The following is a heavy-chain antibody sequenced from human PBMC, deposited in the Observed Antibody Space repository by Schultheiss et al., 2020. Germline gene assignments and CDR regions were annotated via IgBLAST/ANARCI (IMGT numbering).Heavy chain of an antibody. D-gene: IGHD6-13*01. CDR2: IYYTGNT. V-gene: IGHV4-59*01. CDR3: ARFRIGAAAAHYGMDV. J-gene: IGHJ6*02. Sequence: SETLSLTCTVSGGSISSYYWSWIRQPPGKGLEWIGYIYYTGNTNYNPSLKSRVTISVDTSKNQFSLKLSSVTAADTAVYYCARFRIGAAAAHYGMDVWGQGTTVTVSS. CDR1: GGSISSYY.